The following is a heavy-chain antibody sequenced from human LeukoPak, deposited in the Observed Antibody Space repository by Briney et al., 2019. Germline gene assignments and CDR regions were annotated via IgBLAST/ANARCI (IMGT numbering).Heavy chain of an antibody. J-gene: IGHJ4*02. CDR2: INHSGST. V-gene: IGHV4-34*09. Sequence: SETLSLTCAVYGGSFSGYYWSWIRQPPGKGLEWIGEINHSGSTYYNPSLKSRVTISVDTSKNQFSLKLSSVTAADTAVYYCARAVNYGDFFDSWGQGTLVTVSS. D-gene: IGHD4-17*01. CDR1: GGSFSGYY. CDR3: ARAVNYGDFFDS.